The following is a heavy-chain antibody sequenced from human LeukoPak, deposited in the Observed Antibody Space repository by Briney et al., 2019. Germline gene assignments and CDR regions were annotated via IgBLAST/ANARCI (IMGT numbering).Heavy chain of an antibody. CDR1: GYSISSSNW. Sequence: SETLSLTCAVSGYSISSSNWWSWIRQPPGKGLEWIGYIYYSGSTYYNPSLKSRVTMSVDTSKNQFSLKLSSVTAVDTAVYYCASLLSSGYYLDYWGQGTLVTVSS. J-gene: IGHJ4*02. CDR2: IYYSGST. D-gene: IGHD3-22*01. V-gene: IGHV4-28*01. CDR3: ASLLSSGYYLDY.